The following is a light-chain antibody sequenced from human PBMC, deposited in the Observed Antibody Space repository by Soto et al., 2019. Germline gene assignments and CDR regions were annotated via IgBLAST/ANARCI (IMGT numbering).Light chain of an antibody. CDR2: DVS. Sequence: QSALTQPXXVXGSPGQSXXXSCTGTSGDVXXXXYVSWYQXHXGKAPRLMIYDVSNRPSGASNRFSGSKSGNTASLTISGXQAEDEADYYCSSFTNTYSYVFGTGTKLTVL. CDR1: SGDVXXXXY. CDR3: SSFTNTYSYV. V-gene: IGLV2-14*01. J-gene: IGLJ1*01.